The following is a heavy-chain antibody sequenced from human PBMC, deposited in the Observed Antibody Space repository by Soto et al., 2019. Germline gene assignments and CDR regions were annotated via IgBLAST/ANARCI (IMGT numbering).Heavy chain of an antibody. CDR2: IYYSGST. J-gene: IGHJ5*02. CDR3: ARTIRAIFGVDRNNLFDP. D-gene: IGHD3-3*01. V-gene: IGHV4-59*08. Sequence: PSVTLPVTNTVAGGTISSYCWSWIRKPPGKGVEWIGNIYYSGSTNYNPSLKSRVTISVDTSKTQFSLKLGSVTAADTAVYYCARTIRAIFGVDRNNLFDPWGQGTLVTVSS. CDR1: GGTISSYC.